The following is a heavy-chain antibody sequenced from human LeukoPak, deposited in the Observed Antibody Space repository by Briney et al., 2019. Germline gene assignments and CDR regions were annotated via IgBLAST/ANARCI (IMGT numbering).Heavy chain of an antibody. D-gene: IGHD3-22*01. CDR2: INQDGSER. CDR1: GFTFSNYW. CDR3: ARDLYYFHSIGYYASDL. J-gene: IGHJ5*02. V-gene: IGHV3-7*01. Sequence: LPGGSLRLSCTASGFTFSNYWISWVRQAPGKGLEWVANINQDGSERNYVDSLRGRFTISRDNARNSLYLQMNSLRAEDTAVYFCARDLYYFHSIGYYASDLWGQGTLGTVSS.